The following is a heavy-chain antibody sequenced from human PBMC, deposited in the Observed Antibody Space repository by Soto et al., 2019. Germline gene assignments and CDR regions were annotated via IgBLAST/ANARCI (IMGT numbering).Heavy chain of an antibody. CDR2: ISWNSGTI. J-gene: IGHJ6*02. CDR1: GFSFDDYA. D-gene: IGHD2-8*02. Sequence: EVQVVESGGGLVQPGRSLRLSCAASGFSFDDYAMHWVRQAPGKGLEWVSGISWNSGTIGYADSVKSRFTISRDNAKNSLYPQMNSLRAEDTALYYCAKSTGGTANGMGVWGQGTTVTVSS. CDR3: AKSTGGTANGMGV. V-gene: IGHV3-9*01.